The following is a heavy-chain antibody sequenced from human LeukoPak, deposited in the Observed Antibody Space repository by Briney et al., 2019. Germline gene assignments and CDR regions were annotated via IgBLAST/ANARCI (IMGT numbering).Heavy chain of an antibody. CDR3: ARDLDFGGYSNFDY. J-gene: IGHJ4*02. D-gene: IGHD4-23*01. V-gene: IGHV3-74*03. CDR1: GFTFSSYW. Sequence: GGSLRLSCAASGFTFSSYWMHWVRQAPGKGLVWVSRIKSDGSSIMYADSVEGRFTISRDNAKSTLYLQMNSLRAEDTAVYYCARDLDFGGYSNFDYWGQGTLVTVSS. CDR2: IKSDGSSI.